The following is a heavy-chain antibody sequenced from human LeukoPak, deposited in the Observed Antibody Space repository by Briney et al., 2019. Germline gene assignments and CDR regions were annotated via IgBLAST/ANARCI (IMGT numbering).Heavy chain of an antibody. V-gene: IGHV1-8*01. CDR2: MDPNSGNT. Sequence: GASVKVSCKASGYTFTNYDINWVRQATGQGLEWMGWMDPNSGNTGYAQKFQGRVTMTRNTSISTTYMELSGLRSEDTAVYYCARGFGYRMDVWGQGTTVTVSS. CDR1: GYTFTNYD. D-gene: IGHD3-10*01. J-gene: IGHJ6*02. CDR3: ARGFGYRMDV.